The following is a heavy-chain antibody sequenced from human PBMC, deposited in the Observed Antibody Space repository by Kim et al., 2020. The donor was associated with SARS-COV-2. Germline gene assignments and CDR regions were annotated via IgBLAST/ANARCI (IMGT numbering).Heavy chain of an antibody. Sequence: SETLSLTCALDGGPFSGYYWSWIRQSPGKGLEWIGEINHSGFNNYNPSLKSRVTLSVDSTKKQVSLRLTSLTAADTATYFCARGERAPKVFEIVHYYYGMDIWGPGATVLVSS. J-gene: IGHJ6*02. CDR3: ARGERAPKVFEIVHYYYGMDI. CDR1: GGPFSGYY. CDR2: INHSGFN. D-gene: IGHD1-26*01. V-gene: IGHV4-34*01.